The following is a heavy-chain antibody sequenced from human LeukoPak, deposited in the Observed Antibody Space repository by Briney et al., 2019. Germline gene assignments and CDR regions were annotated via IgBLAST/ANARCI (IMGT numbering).Heavy chain of an antibody. CDR2: FSYSGTT. CDR3: AANSADYNTLGSSYKV. D-gene: IGHD3-10*01. CDR1: SASINSSPYF. V-gene: IGHV4-39*01. Sequence: KTSETLSLTCTVSSASINSSPYFWAWIRQSPGKGLEWIGSFSYSGTTYYNPSLKSRVTISVDTSKNQFSLKLNSVTAADTAVFYCAANSADYNTLGSSYKVWGQGTLVTVSS. J-gene: IGHJ4*02.